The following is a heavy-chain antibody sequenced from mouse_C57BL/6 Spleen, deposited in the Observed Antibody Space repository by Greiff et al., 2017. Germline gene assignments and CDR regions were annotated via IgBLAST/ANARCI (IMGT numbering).Heavy chain of an antibody. D-gene: IGHD2-4*01. CDR2: INPNNGGT. V-gene: IGHV1-18*01. J-gene: IGHJ3*01. Sequence: EVQLQQSGAELVKPGASVKISCKASGYTFTNYYMTWVKQSPGQSLEWIGDINPNNGGTIYNEKFKGKATLTVDKSSSTAYMELRSLTSEDTAVYYCARWDYDLFAGGGQGTLVTVDA. CDR3: ARWDYDLFAG. CDR1: GYTFTNYY.